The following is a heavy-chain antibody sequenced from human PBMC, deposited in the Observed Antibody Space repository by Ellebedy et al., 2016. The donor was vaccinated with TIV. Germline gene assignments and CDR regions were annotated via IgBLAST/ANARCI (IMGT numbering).Heavy chain of an antibody. CDR2: ISGSGGNT. V-gene: IGHV3-23*01. D-gene: IGHD1-26*01. CDR1: GLTFSSHA. CDR3: NVENGVLGGITGIDY. J-gene: IGHJ4*02. Sequence: PGGSLRLSCAASGLTFSSHAMSWVRQAPGKGLEWVSSISGSGGNTYYADSVKGRFTISRDDSKSIAYLQMNGLKSEDTAVYYCNVENGVLGGITGIDYWGQGTMVTVSS.